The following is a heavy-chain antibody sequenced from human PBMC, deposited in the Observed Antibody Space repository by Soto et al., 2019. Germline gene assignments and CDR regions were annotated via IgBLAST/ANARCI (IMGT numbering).Heavy chain of an antibody. J-gene: IGHJ4*02. CDR3: ARGGVSTRTFDY. V-gene: IGHV5-51*01. CDR1: GYNVAGYW. Sequence: GESLKISCKCSGYNVAGYWIAWVRQMPGKGLELMGIIYPSDSDTRYRPSFQGQVTISADKSISSAYLQWSSLRASDTAMYYCARGGVSTRTFDYWGQGTPVTVSS. D-gene: IGHD3-3*01. CDR2: IYPSDSDT.